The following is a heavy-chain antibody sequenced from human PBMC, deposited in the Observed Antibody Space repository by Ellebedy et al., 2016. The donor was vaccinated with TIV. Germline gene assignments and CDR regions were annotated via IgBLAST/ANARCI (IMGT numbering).Heavy chain of an antibody. CDR1: GFTLTNYW. J-gene: IGHJ2*01. CDR3: ARAIYGASYL. CDR2: INEDGTKK. D-gene: IGHD4-17*01. V-gene: IGHV3-7*01. Sequence: GRSLRLSCTASGFTLTNYWMTWVRQAPGKGLEWVANINEDGTKKHYVDSVKGRFTISRDNAGNSLYLQMNSLGAEDTAVYYCARAIYGASYLWGRGTLVTVSS.